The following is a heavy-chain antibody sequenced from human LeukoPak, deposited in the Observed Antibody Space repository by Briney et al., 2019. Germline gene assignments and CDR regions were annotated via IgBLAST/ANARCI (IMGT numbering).Heavy chain of an antibody. V-gene: IGHV3-7*05. CDR3: ARVRVSSYYGMDI. D-gene: IGHD2/OR15-2a*01. CDR1: GFTFSNYW. CDR2: INQGESEK. Sequence: GGSLRLSCAASGFTFSNYWMSWVRQAPGKGLEWVANINQGESEKYYVDSVKGRFTISRDNAKSSLYLQMNTLRAEDTAVYYCARVRVSSYYGMDIWGQGTTVTVSS. J-gene: IGHJ6*02.